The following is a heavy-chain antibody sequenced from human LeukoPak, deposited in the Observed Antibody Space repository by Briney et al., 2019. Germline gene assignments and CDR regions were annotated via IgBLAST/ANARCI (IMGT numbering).Heavy chain of an antibody. D-gene: IGHD5-18*01. J-gene: IGHJ4*02. V-gene: IGHV1-8*01. CDR3: ARQTHEKDTAMEFFDY. CDR2: MNPNSGNT. CDR1: GYTFTSYD. Sequence: GASVKVSCKASGYTFTSYDINWVRQATGQGLEWMGWMNPNSGNTGYAQKFQGRVTMTRNTSISTAYMELSSLRSEDAAVYYCARQTHEKDTAMEFFDYWGQGTLVTVSS.